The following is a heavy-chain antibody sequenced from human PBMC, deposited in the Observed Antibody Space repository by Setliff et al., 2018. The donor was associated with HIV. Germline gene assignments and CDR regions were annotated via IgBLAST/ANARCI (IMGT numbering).Heavy chain of an antibody. CDR2: IYYSGNT. Sequence: SETLSLTCAVSGGSISSDYYWGWIRQPPGKGLESIGSIYYSGNTYYNPSLKSRVTISGDTSKKQFSLKLSSVTAADTAVYYCARRQQLWLLYAFDIWGQGTMVTVSS. CDR3: ARRQQLWLLYAFDI. V-gene: IGHV4-39*01. D-gene: IGHD5-18*01. CDR1: GGSISSDYY. J-gene: IGHJ3*02.